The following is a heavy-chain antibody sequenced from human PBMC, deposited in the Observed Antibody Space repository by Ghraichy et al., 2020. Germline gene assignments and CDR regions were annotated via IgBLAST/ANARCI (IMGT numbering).Heavy chain of an antibody. CDR2: IESSGST. V-gene: IGHV3-23*01. D-gene: IGHD4-17*01. Sequence: GSLRLSCAASGFTFSTYAMSWVRQAPEKGLEWVSTIESSGSTYYADSVKGRFTISRDNSKNTLYLQMNSLRVEDTAVYYCAKGHHGDWWGRGTRVTVSS. CDR1: GFTFSTYA. J-gene: IGHJ2*01. CDR3: AKGHHGDW.